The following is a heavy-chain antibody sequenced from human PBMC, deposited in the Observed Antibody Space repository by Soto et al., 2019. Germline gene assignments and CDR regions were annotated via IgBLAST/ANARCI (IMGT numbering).Heavy chain of an antibody. D-gene: IGHD6-6*01. CDR2: IWYDGSNK. Sequence: QVQLVESGGGVVQPGRSLRLSCAASGFTFSSYGMHWVRQAPGKGLEWVAVIWYDGSNKYYADSVKGRFTISRDNSKNTLYLQMNSLRAEDTAVYYCARVPVYSSSSGGWYYYYGMDVWGQGTTVTVSS. CDR1: GFTFSSYG. V-gene: IGHV3-33*01. J-gene: IGHJ6*02. CDR3: ARVPVYSSSSGGWYYYYGMDV.